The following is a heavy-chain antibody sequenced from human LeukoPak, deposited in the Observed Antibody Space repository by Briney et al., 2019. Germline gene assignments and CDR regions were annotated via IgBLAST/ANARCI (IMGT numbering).Heavy chain of an antibody. D-gene: IGHD3-22*01. Sequence: SVKVSCKASGGTFSSYAISWLRQAPGQGLEWMGRIIPILGIANYAQKFQGRVTITADKSTSTAYMELSSLRSEDTAVYYCARNEYYDSSGYYYGAFDIWGQGTMVTVSS. CDR3: ARNEYYDSSGYYYGAFDI. V-gene: IGHV1-69*04. CDR1: GGTFSSYA. CDR2: IIPILGIA. J-gene: IGHJ3*02.